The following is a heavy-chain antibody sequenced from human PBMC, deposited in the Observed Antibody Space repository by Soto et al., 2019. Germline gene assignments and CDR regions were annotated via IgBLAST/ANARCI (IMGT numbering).Heavy chain of an antibody. Sequence: GGSLRLSCAASGFTFSSYAMSWVRQAPGKGLEWVANIKQDGSEKYYVDSVKGRFTISRDNAKNSLYLQMNSLRAEDTAVYYCARRDTVYYDSSGYYPDAFDIWGQGTMVTVSS. J-gene: IGHJ3*02. CDR2: IKQDGSEK. V-gene: IGHV3-7*05. D-gene: IGHD3-22*01. CDR3: ARRDTVYYDSSGYYPDAFDI. CDR1: GFTFSSYA.